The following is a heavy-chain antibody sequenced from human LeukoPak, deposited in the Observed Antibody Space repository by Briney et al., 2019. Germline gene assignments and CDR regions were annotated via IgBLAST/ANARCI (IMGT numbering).Heavy chain of an antibody. CDR3: AKDSGGYSYDLFDY. V-gene: IGHV3-23*01. CDR1: GFTFSSYA. CDR2: ISGSGGGT. D-gene: IGHD5-18*01. J-gene: IGHJ4*02. Sequence: HAGGSLRLSCAASGFTFSSYAMSWVRQAPGKGLEWVSAISGSGGGTYYADSVKGRFTISRDNSKNTLYLQMNSLRAEDTAVYYCAKDSGGYSYDLFDYWGQGTLVTVSS.